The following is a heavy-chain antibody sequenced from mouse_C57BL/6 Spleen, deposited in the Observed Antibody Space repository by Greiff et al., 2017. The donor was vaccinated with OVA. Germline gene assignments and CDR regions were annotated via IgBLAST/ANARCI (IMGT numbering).Heavy chain of an antibody. V-gene: IGHV14-2*01. CDR2: IDPEDGET. D-gene: IGHD2-5*01. Sequence: VQLQQSGAELVKPGASVKLSCTASGFNIKDYYMHWVKQRTEQGLEWIGRIDPEDGETKYAPKFPGKATITADTSSNTAYLQLSSLTSEDTAVYYCARYSNGYAMDYWGQGTSVTVSS. CDR1: GFNIKDYY. CDR3: ARYSNGYAMDY. J-gene: IGHJ4*01.